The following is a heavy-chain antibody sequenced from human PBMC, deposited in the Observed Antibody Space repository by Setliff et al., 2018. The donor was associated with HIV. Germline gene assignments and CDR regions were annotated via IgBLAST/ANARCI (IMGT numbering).Heavy chain of an antibody. D-gene: IGHD3-3*01. CDR1: GDSISNNNW. CDR3: ARGLGYNNFWSGYYHGWYFDL. J-gene: IGHJ2*01. CDR2: IYHSGST. Sequence: PSETLSLTCAVSGDSISNNNWWSWVRQPPGKGLEWIGEIYHSGSTNYNPSLKSRVIISVDTSKNQFSLNLSSVTAADTAVHYCARGLGYNNFWSGYYHGWYFDLWGHGTLVTVSS. V-gene: IGHV4-4*02.